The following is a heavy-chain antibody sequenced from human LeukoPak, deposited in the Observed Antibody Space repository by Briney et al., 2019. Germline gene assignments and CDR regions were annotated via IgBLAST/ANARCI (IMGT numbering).Heavy chain of an antibody. D-gene: IGHD6-13*01. CDR3: ARFRRQQLVLSYYYYYMDV. J-gene: IGHJ6*03. V-gene: IGHV4-61*01. Sequence: PSETLSLTCTVSGGSISSSSYYWSWIRQPPGKGLEWIGYIYYSGSTNYNPSLKSRVTISVDTSKNQFSLKLSSVTAADTAVYYCARFRRQQLVLSYYYYYMDVWGKGTTVTVSS. CDR2: IYYSGST. CDR1: GGSISSSSYY.